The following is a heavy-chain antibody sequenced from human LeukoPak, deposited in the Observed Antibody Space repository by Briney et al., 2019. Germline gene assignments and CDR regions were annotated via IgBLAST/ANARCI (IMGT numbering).Heavy chain of an antibody. CDR3: ARHRLSSWHGHATYSYMDV. V-gene: IGHV5-51*01. CDR2: FYPGASGT. Sequence: GEAPKIPCKGSGYNFSSYWFGRVRQLPGNGVQWMGIFYPGASGTRSSPSLQGQVTFSADKSISTASLQCSSLKASDTGMYYCARHRLSSWHGHATYSYMDVWGKGTTVTVSS. D-gene: IGHD3/OR15-3a*01. CDR1: GYNFSSYW. J-gene: IGHJ6*03.